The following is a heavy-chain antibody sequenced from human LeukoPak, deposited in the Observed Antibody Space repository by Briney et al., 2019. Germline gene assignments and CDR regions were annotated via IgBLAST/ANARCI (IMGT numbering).Heavy chain of an antibody. J-gene: IGHJ4*02. V-gene: IGHV1-69*04. CDR1: GGTFSSYA. D-gene: IGHD2-2*01. Sequence: GASVKVSCKASGGTFSSYAISWVRQAPGQGLEWMGRIIPILGIANYAQKFQGRVTITADKSTSTAYMELSSLRSEDTAVYYCASRYCSSTSCSPLDYWGQGTLVTVSS. CDR2: IIPILGIA. CDR3: ASRYCSSTSCSPLDY.